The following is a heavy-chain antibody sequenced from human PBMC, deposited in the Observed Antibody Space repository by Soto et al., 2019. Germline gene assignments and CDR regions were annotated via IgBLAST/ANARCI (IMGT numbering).Heavy chain of an antibody. CDR1: GGSISSYY. D-gene: IGHD3-10*01. CDR2: IYYSGST. Sequence: ETLSLTCTVSGGSISSYYWSWIRQPPGKGLEWIGYIYYSGSTNYNPSLKSRVTISVDTSKNQFSLKLSSVTAADTAVYYCARDNYGWFDPWGQGTLVTVSS. CDR3: ARDNYGWFDP. V-gene: IGHV4-59*01. J-gene: IGHJ5*02.